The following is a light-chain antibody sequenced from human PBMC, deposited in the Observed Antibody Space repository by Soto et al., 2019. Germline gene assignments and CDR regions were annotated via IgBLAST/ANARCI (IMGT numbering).Light chain of an antibody. CDR3: EQSYSTRWT. Sequence: DIQMTQSPSSLSASVGDRVTITCRASQTISHYLNWYQQKPGKAPKHLIYGASSLQSGVPSRFSGSGSGTDFTLSISSLQPEDFATYYCEQSYSTRWTFGQGTKVEIK. V-gene: IGKV1-39*01. J-gene: IGKJ1*01. CDR2: GAS. CDR1: QTISHY.